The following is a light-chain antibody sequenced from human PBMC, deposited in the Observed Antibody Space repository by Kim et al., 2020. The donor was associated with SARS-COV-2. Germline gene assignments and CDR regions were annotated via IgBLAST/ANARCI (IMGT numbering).Light chain of an antibody. V-gene: IGKV3-15*01. J-gene: IGKJ2*01. CDR2: GAS. Sequence: SPGESVTLSCRASQSVDSNLAWSQQTPGQAPRLLIYGASTRATDIPARFSGSGSGTDFTLTISSLQAEDVAVYYCQQYYSTPPYTFGQGTKLEI. CDR3: QQYYSTPPYT. CDR1: QSVDSN.